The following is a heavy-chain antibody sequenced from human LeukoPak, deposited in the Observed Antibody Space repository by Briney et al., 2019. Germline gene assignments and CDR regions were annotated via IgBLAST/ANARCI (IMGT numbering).Heavy chain of an antibody. CDR2: IWYDGSNK. D-gene: IGHD5-24*01. J-gene: IGHJ4*02. V-gene: IGHV3-33*01. CDR3: ARDTNYLSGGVLGY. CDR1: GFTFSSYG. Sequence: GGSLRLSCAASGFTFSSYGMHWVRQAPGKGLEWGAVIWYDGSNKYYADSVKGRFTIFRDNSKNTLYLQMNSLRAEDTAVYYCARDTNYLSGGVLGYWGQGTLVTVSS.